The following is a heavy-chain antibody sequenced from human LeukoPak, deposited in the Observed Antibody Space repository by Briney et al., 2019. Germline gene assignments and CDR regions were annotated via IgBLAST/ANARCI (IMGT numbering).Heavy chain of an antibody. CDR2: IYHSGST. V-gene: IGHV4-30-2*01. D-gene: IGHD6-25*01. J-gene: IGHJ3*02. CDR1: GVSISGGGYS. CDR3: ARDSSGAATLYAFDI. Sequence: NASQTLPLTCAVSGVSISGGGYSWSWIRQPPGKGLEWIGYIYHSGSTYYNPSLKSRVTISVDRSKNQFSLKLSSVTAADTAVYYCARDSSGAATLYAFDIWGQGTMVTVSS.